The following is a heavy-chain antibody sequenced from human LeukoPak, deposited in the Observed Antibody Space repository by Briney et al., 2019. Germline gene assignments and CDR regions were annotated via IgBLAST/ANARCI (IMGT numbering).Heavy chain of an antibody. D-gene: IGHD4-23*01. CDR2: ISSSSSTI. CDR1: GFTFSTYS. CDR3: ARAFYGGYGRDV. Sequence: GGSLRLSCAASGFTFSTYSMNCVRQTPGKGLEWVSYISSSSSTIHYADAVRGRFTISRDNDKNSLYLKINSPRDEDTAVYYCARAFYGGYGRDVWGQGTTVTVSS. J-gene: IGHJ6*02. V-gene: IGHV3-48*02.